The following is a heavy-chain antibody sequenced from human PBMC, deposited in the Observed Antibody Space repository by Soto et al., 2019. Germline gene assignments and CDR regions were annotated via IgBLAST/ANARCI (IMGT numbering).Heavy chain of an antibody. V-gene: IGHV1-46*01. Sequence: QVQLVQSGAEVKKPGASVKDSCKASGDTFTDYYIHWVRQAPGQGLERMGTVNPSGGHTTYAQHFLGRMTMTRDTSTSTLYMELTSLTSEDTAVYYCARGGHVVVVTAALDYWGQGTLVTVSS. CDR2: VNPSGGHT. CDR3: ARGGHVVVVTAALDY. J-gene: IGHJ4*02. CDR1: GDTFTDYY. D-gene: IGHD2-21*02.